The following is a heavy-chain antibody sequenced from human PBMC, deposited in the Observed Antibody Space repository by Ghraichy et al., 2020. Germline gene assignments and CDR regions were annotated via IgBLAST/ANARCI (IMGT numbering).Heavy chain of an antibody. CDR1: GGSISSYY. V-gene: IGHV4-59*01. J-gene: IGHJ5*02. CDR3: ARESSRLAVAAGWFDP. CDR2: IYYSGST. D-gene: IGHD6-19*01. Sequence: SETLSLTCTVSGGSISSYYWSWIRQPPGKGLEWIGYIYYSGSTNYNPSLKSRVTISVDTSKNQFSLKLSSVTAADTAVYYCARESSRLAVAAGWFDPWGQGTLVTVSS.